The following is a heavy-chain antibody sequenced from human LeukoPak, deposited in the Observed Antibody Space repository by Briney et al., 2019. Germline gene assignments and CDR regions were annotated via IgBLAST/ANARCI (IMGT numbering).Heavy chain of an antibody. J-gene: IGHJ5*02. V-gene: IGHV3-11*04. CDR1: GFTFSDYY. Sequence: GGSPRLSCAASGFTFSDYYMSWIRQAPGKGLEWVSYISSSGSTIYYADSVKGRFTISRDNAKNSLYLQMNSLRAEDTAVYYCARDGSYYYDSSGYGRPDPWGQGTLVTVSS. D-gene: IGHD3-22*01. CDR2: ISSSGSTI. CDR3: ARDGSYYYDSSGYGRPDP.